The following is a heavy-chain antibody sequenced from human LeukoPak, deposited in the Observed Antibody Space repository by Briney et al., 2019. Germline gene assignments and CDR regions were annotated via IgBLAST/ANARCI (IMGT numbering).Heavy chain of an antibody. Sequence: GSLRLSCAASGFTFTSYAMSWVRQAPGKGLEWVSAVTGSGDTTYYAASVKGRFTISRDNSKNTLYLQMSSLRAEDTAIYYCAKDRDWREWYKDAFDVWGQGTMVTVSS. D-gene: IGHD3-3*01. CDR3: AKDRDWREWYKDAFDV. CDR2: VTGSGDTT. V-gene: IGHV3-23*01. J-gene: IGHJ3*01. CDR1: GFTFTSYA.